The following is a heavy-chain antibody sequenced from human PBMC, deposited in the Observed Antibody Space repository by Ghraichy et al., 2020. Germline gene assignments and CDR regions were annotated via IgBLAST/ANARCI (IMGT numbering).Heavy chain of an antibody. J-gene: IGHJ4*02. Sequence: SETLSLTCAVSGGSISSSNWWSWVRQPPGKGLEWIGEIYHSGSTNYNPSLKSRVTISVDKSKNQFSLKLSAVTAADTAVYYCARVQPETYYYDSSGYYYGYYFDYWGQGTLVTVSS. V-gene: IGHV4-4*02. D-gene: IGHD3-22*01. CDR1: GGSISSSNW. CDR2: IYHSGST. CDR3: ARVQPETYYYDSSGYYYGYYFDY.